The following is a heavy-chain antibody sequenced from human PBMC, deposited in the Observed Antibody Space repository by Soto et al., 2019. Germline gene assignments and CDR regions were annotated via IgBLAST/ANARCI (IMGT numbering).Heavy chain of an antibody. CDR1: GFTFSSYA. CDR2: ISGSGGST. V-gene: IGHV3-23*01. Sequence: VQLLESGGGLVQPGGSLRLSCAASGFTFSSYAMSWVRQAPGKGLEWVSGISGSGGSTYYADSVKGRFTISRDNSKNTLYLQMNSLRAEDTAVYYCAKDVAVTTTFFDCWGQGALVTVSS. CDR3: AKDVAVTTTFFDC. J-gene: IGHJ4*02. D-gene: IGHD4-4*01.